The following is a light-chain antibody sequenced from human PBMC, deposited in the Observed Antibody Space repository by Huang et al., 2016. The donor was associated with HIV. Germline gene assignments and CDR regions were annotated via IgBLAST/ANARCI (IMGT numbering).Light chain of an antibody. CDR1: QSILPSSNNNNY. V-gene: IGKV4-1*01. CDR3: HQYYSTPQT. J-gene: IGKJ1*01. CDR2: WAS. Sequence: DIVMTQSPDSMTVSLCERATINCNSSQSILPSSNNNNYLSLYKQKPVQPPKLLIYWASTREAGFPDRFSGSGSGTDFTLTISSLQAEDVAVYFCHQYYSTPQTFGQGTKVEIK.